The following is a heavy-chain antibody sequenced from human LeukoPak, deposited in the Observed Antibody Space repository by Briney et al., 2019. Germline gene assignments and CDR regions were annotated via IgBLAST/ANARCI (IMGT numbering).Heavy chain of an antibody. J-gene: IGHJ4*02. V-gene: IGHV1-8*01. D-gene: IGHD1-1*01. CDR1: GYTFTSYD. CDR3: ARSRNHRDSWDDLEY. Sequence: ASVKVSCKASGYTFTSYDTNWVRQATGQGLEWMGWMNPNSGNTGYAQKFQGRVTMTRNTSISTAYMELSGLTSEDTAVYYCARSRNHRDSWDDLEYWGQGTLVTVSS. CDR2: MNPNSGNT.